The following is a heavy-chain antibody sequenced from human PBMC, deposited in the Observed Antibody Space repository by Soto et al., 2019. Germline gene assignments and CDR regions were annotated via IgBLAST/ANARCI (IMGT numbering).Heavy chain of an antibody. V-gene: IGHV3-30-3*01. CDR1: GFTFSSYA. CDR3: ASPNNHYYGSGSYYFDY. D-gene: IGHD3-10*01. CDR2: ISYDGSNK. Sequence: GGSLRLSCAASGFTFSSYAMHWVRQAPGKGLEWVAVISYDGSNKYYADSVKGRFTISRDNSKNTLYLQMNSLRAEDTAVYYCASPNNHYYGSGSYYFDYWGQGTLVTVSS. J-gene: IGHJ4*02.